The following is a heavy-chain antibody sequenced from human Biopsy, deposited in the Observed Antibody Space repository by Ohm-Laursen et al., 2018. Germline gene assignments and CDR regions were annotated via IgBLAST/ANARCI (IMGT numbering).Heavy chain of an antibody. D-gene: IGHD1-26*01. CDR1: GDSIRNYY. J-gene: IGHJ3*02. Sequence: SDTLSLTCTVSGDSIRNYYWSWIRQPAGKGLEWIGRIYPGGGTIYNPSLKSRVTMSVDTSKNHFSLNLNSVTAADTAVYYCAGIELGPTNDAFDIWGQGTMVTVSS. CDR2: IYPGGGT. CDR3: AGIELGPTNDAFDI. V-gene: IGHV4-4*07.